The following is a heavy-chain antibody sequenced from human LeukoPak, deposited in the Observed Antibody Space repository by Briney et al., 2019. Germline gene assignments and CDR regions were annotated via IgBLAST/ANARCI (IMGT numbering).Heavy chain of an antibody. Sequence: ASVKVSCKASGYTFTSYYMHWVRQAPGQGLEWMGIINPSGGSTSYAQTFQGRVTMTRDTSTSTVYMELSSLRSEDTAVYYCASVDTAMVFDYWGQGTLVTVSS. J-gene: IGHJ4*02. D-gene: IGHD5-18*01. CDR1: GYTFTSYY. CDR3: ASVDTAMVFDY. V-gene: IGHV1-46*01. CDR2: INPSGGST.